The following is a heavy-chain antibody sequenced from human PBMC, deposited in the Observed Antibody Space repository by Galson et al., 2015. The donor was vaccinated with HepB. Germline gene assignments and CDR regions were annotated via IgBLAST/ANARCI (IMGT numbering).Heavy chain of an antibody. CDR3: ARGSSGRIQPYYYYYYGMDV. CDR2: IYYSGST. CDR1: GGSISSYY. J-gene: IGHJ6*02. D-gene: IGHD5-18*01. Sequence: SETLSLTCTVSGGSISSYYWSWIRQPPGKGLEWIGYIYYSGSTNYNPSLKSRVTISVDTSKNQFSLKLSSVTAADTAVYYCARGSSGRIQPYYYYYYGMDVWGQGTTVTVSS. V-gene: IGHV4-59*01.